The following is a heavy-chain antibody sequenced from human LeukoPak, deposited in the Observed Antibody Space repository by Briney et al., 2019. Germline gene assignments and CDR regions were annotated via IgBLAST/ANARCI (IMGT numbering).Heavy chain of an antibody. D-gene: IGHD6-13*01. CDR2: INPDSGGT. CDR3: ARGGSSSSFDY. J-gene: IGHJ4*02. CDR1: GYTFTGYY. V-gene: IGHV1-2*02. Sequence: ASVTVSCKASGYTFTGYYMHWVRQAPGQGLEWMGWINPDSGGTKYAQKFQGRVTVIRDTSISTAYMEVSRLRSDDTAVYYCARGGSSSSFDYWGQGTLVTVSS.